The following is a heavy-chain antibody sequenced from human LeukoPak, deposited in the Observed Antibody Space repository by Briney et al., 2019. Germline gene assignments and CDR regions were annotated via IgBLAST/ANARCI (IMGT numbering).Heavy chain of an antibody. Sequence: PSETLSLTCTVSGGSISSYYWSWIRQPAGKGLEWIGRIYTSGSTNYNPSLKSRVTISVGKSKNQFSLKLSSVTAADTAVYYCASNSLYCSSTSCYALGYWGQGTLVTVSS. CDR1: GGSISSYY. D-gene: IGHD2-2*01. J-gene: IGHJ4*02. V-gene: IGHV4-4*07. CDR3: ASNSLYCSSTSCYALGY. CDR2: IYTSGST.